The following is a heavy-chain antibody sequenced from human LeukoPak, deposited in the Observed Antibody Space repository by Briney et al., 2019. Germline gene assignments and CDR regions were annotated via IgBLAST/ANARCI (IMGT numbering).Heavy chain of an antibody. Sequence: SETLSLTCAVFGGSFSGNYWSWLRQSPGKGLEWIGEISHSGNTNYNPSLKSRVAISVDTSKNQFSLELTSVTAADTAVYYCARRRYDASGYYPSRGRYFDYWGQGTLVTVSS. CDR1: GGSFSGNY. D-gene: IGHD3-22*01. CDR2: ISHSGNT. CDR3: ARRRYDASGYYPSRGRYFDY. V-gene: IGHV4-34*01. J-gene: IGHJ4*02.